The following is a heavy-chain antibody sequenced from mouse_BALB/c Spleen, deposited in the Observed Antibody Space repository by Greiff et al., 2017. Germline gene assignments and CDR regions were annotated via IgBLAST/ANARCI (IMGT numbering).Heavy chain of an antibody. V-gene: IGHV1-12*01. J-gene: IGHJ2*01. D-gene: IGHD1-1*01. CDR1: GYTFTSYN. Sequence: LQQPGAELVKPGASVKMSCKASGYTFTSYNMHWVKQTPGQGLEWIGAIYPGNGDTSYNQKFKGKATLTADKSSSTAYMQLSSLTSEDSAVYYCARSDYYGSSYDYWGQGTTLTVSS. CDR3: ARSDYYGSSYDY. CDR2: IYPGNGDT.